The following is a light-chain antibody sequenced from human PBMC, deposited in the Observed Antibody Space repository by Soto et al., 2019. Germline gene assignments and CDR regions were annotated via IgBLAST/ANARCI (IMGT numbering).Light chain of an antibody. CDR2: YAS. CDR1: QTVSKY. J-gene: IGKJ4*01. Sequence: TQSPATVSLSPGESATLSCRASQTVSKYLAWYQHKPGQPPRLLIYYASERATGIPARFSGSGSGTDYTLTISSLEPQDSAVYYCHHRSTWPILTVGGGTKVEI. CDR3: HHRSTWPILT. V-gene: IGKV3-11*01.